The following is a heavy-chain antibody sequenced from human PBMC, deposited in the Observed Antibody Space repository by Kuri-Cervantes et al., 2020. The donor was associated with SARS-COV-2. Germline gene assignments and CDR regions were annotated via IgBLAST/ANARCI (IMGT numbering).Heavy chain of an antibody. Sequence: GESLKISCAASGFTFSSYWMHWVRQAPGKGLVWVSRINSDGSSTSYADSVKGQFTISRDNAKNTLYLQMNSLRAEDTAVYYCARGGAYGDYFHYWGQGTLVTVSS. CDR3: ARGGAYGDYFHY. CDR1: GFTFSSYW. J-gene: IGHJ4*02. V-gene: IGHV3-74*01. D-gene: IGHD4-17*01. CDR2: INSDGSST.